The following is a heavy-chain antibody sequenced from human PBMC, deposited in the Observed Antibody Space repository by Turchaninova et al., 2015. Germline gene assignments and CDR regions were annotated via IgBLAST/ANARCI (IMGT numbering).Heavy chain of an antibody. Sequence: QITLKESGPTLVKPTQTLTLTCTLSGFSISTRGVSVGWIRQPPGKALEWLAHISWNDYGQRNPYLGGRRTVTKDPSKNQVILTITKMDPVDTATYYCVHRLDSSRGPVHWGQGTLVTVSS. V-gene: IGHV2-5*01. CDR2: ISWNDYG. CDR3: VHRLDSSRGPVH. J-gene: IGHJ4*02. CDR1: GFSISTRGVS. D-gene: IGHD2-21*01.